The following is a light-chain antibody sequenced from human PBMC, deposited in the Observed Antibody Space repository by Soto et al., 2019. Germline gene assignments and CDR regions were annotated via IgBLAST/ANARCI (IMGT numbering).Light chain of an antibody. CDR3: QQRSNWRIT. CDR1: QSVSSY. V-gene: IGKV3-11*01. CDR2: DAS. J-gene: IGKJ5*01. Sequence: ERVLTQCPSTLSLSRGERATVSCMASQSVSSYLAWYQQKPGQAPRLLIYDASNRATGIPARFSGSGSGTDFTLTISSLEPEDFAVYYCQQRSNWRITFGQGTRLEIK.